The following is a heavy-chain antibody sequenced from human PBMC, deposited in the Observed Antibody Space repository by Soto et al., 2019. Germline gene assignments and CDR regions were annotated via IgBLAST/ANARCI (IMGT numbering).Heavy chain of an antibody. D-gene: IGHD6-19*01. CDR1: GFTFSSYW. CDR3: ARERGYSSGWYGMGDDAFDI. J-gene: IGHJ3*02. CDR2: IKQDGSEK. V-gene: IGHV3-7*01. Sequence: PGGSLRLSCAASGFTFSSYWMSWVRQAPGKGLEWVANIKQDGSEKYYVDSVKGRFTISRDNAKNSLYLQMNSLRAEDTAVYYCARERGYSSGWYGMGDDAFDIWGQGQWSPSPQ.